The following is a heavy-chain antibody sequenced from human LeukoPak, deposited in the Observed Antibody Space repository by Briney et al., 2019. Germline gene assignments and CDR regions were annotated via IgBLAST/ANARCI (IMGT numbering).Heavy chain of an antibody. CDR1: GYTFTSYG. J-gene: IGHJ3*02. D-gene: IGHD3-22*01. Sequence: ASVKVSCKASGYTFTSYGISWVRQAPGQGLEWMGWISAYNGNTNYAQKLQGRVTMTTDTSTSTAYMELRSLRSDDTAVYYCARSGSSDYYYFMALDAFDIWGQGTMVTVSS. V-gene: IGHV1-18*01. CDR3: ARSGSSDYYYFMALDAFDI. CDR2: ISAYNGNT.